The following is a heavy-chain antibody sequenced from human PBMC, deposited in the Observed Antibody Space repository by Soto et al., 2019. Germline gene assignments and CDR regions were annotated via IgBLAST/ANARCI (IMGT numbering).Heavy chain of an antibody. CDR2: INADNGNT. V-gene: IGHV1-3*01. CDR1: GYTFTSYA. J-gene: IGHJ6*02. CDR3: ARVWGSDFWSGYYP. D-gene: IGHD3-3*01. Sequence: ASVKVSCKASGYTFTSYAMHWVRQALGQRLEWMGWINADNGNTNYAQKLQGRVTMTRDTSTSTAYMELRSLRSDDTAVYYCARVWGSDFWSGYYPWGQGTTVTVSS.